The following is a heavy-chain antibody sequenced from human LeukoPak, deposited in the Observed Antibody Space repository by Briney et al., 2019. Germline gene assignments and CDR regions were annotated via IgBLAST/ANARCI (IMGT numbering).Heavy chain of an antibody. D-gene: IGHD2-21*02. J-gene: IGHJ5*02. CDR1: GFTFSSYA. Sequence: PGGSLRLSCAASGFTFSSYAMSWVRQAPGKGLEWVSAISGSGGSTYYADSVKGRSTISRDNSKNTLYLQMNSLRAEDTAVYYCAKDVVVTALYNWFDPWGQGTLVTVSS. V-gene: IGHV3-23*01. CDR3: AKDVVVTALYNWFDP. CDR2: ISGSGGST.